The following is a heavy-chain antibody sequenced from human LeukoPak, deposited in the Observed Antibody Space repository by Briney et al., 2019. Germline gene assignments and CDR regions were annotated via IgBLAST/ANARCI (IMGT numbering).Heavy chain of an antibody. D-gene: IGHD2-2*02. J-gene: IGHJ5*02. CDR3: ARDGGYCSSTSCYSYWFDP. CDR2: ISAYNGNT. V-gene: IGHV1-18*01. Sequence: GASVKVSCKASGYTFTSYGISWVRQAPGQGLEWMGWISAYNGNTNYAQKLQGRVTMTTDTSTSTAYMELRSLRSDDTAVYYCARDGGYCSSTSCYSYWFDPWGQGTLVTVSS. CDR1: GYTFTSYG.